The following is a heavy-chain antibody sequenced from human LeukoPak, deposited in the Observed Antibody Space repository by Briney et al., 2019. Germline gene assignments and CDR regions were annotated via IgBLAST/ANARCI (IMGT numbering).Heavy chain of an antibody. CDR2: INTNTGNP. Sequence: ASVKVSCKVSGYTLTELSMHWVRQAPGQGLEWMGWINTNTGNPTYAQGFTGRFVFSLDTSVSTAYLQISSLKAEDTAVYYCASSSSWYDKNFDYWGQGTLVTVSS. V-gene: IGHV7-4-1*02. J-gene: IGHJ4*02. CDR1: GYTLTELS. D-gene: IGHD6-13*01. CDR3: ASSSSWYDKNFDY.